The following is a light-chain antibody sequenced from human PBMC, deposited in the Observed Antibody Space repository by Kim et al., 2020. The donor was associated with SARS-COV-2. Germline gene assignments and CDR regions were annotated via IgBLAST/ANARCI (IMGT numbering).Light chain of an antibody. J-gene: IGKJ2*01. Sequence: DIQMTQSPSSLSASVGDRVTITCRASQTISSYLNWYVQKPGKAPELLIYAASTLLSGVPSRFSGSGSGTDFTLTISSLQPEDSASYYCQQTHTPPHTFGQGTKLEI. CDR2: AAS. CDR1: QTISSY. V-gene: IGKV1-39*01. CDR3: QQTHTPPHT.